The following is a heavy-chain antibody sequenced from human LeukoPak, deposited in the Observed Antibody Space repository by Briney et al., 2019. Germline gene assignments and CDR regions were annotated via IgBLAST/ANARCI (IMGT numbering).Heavy chain of an antibody. CDR3: SRAYSTGWLGINDY. J-gene: IGHJ4*02. V-gene: IGHV3-49*04. CDR1: GFTFSDYA. CDR2: IRNKANGGTA. Sequence: PGRSLRLSCTAAGFTFSDYAVTWVRQALGKGLEWVGFIRNKANGGTADYAASVKGRFTISRDDSKTIAYLQMNSLKTEDTAVYYCSRAYSTGWLGINDYWGQGALVTVSS. D-gene: IGHD6-19*01.